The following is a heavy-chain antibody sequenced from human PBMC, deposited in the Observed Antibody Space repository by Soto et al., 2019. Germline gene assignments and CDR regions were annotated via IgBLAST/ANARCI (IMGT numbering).Heavy chain of an antibody. CDR2: IDWDDDK. J-gene: IGHJ4*02. CDR1: GFSLSTSGMR. V-gene: IGHV2-70*04. Sequence: SGPTLVNPTQTLTLTCTFSGFSLSTSGMRVSWIRQPPGKALEWLARIDWDDDKFYSTSLKTRLTISKDTSKNQVVLTMANMDPVDTATYYCARGMPTTLYFDYWCPGTLVTGS. D-gene: IGHD1-1*01. CDR3: ARGMPTTLYFDY.